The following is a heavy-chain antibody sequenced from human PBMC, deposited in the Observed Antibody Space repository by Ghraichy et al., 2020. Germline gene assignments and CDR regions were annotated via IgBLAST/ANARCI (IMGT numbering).Heavy chain of an antibody. V-gene: IGHV4-30-4*01. Sequence: SETLSLTCTVSGASISSGDYYWSWIRQPPGKGLEWIGHIHDSENTYYNPSLKSRVSISVDTSKNQFSLKLTSVTAADTAVYYCAKDFDFYGFKYGMDVWGQGTAVTVSS. J-gene: IGHJ6*02. CDR3: AKDFDFYGFKYGMDV. CDR2: IHDSENT. D-gene: IGHD3-10*01. CDR1: GASISSGDYY.